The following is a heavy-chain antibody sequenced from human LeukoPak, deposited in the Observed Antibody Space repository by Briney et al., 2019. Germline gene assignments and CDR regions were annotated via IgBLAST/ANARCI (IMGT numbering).Heavy chain of an antibody. J-gene: IGHJ4*02. CDR1: GFTLSSYE. CDR3: TRAEYVWGTYRRFSPYYFDY. V-gene: IGHV3-48*03. Sequence: GGSLRLSCAASGFTLSSYEMNWVRQAPGKGLEWVSYISSSGSTIYYADSVKGRFTISRDNAKNSLYLQMNSLRAEDTAVYYCTRAEYVWGTYRRFSPYYFDYWGQGTLVTVSS. D-gene: IGHD3-16*02. CDR2: ISSSGSTI.